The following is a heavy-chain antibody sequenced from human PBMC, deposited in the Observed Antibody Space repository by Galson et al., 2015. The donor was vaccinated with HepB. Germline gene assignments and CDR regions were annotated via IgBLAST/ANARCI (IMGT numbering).Heavy chain of an antibody. V-gene: IGHV6-1*01. CDR1: GDSVSNNSVA. J-gene: IGHJ3*01. Sequence: CAISGDSVSNNSVAWNWIRQSPWRGLEWLGRTYYRSKWYYEYSPSVNSRISITPDTSKNHLSLRLISLTPDDTAVYFCARVRGGVRGVITAFDVWGQGTTVTASS. CDR2: TYYRSKWYY. CDR3: ARVRGGVRGVITAFDV. D-gene: IGHD3-10*01.